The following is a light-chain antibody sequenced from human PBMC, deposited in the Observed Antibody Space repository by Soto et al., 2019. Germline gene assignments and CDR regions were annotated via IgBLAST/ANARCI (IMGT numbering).Light chain of an antibody. CDR2: EVN. CDR3: SSYAGSNNYV. CDR1: SSDVGGYNY. V-gene: IGLV2-8*01. J-gene: IGLJ1*01. Sequence: QSVLTQPPSASGSPGQSVAISCTGTSSDVGGYNYVSWYQLHPGKAPKLMIYEVNMRPSGVPDRFSGSKSGNTASLTVSGFRAEDEADYYCSSYAGSNNYVFGTGTKVTVL.